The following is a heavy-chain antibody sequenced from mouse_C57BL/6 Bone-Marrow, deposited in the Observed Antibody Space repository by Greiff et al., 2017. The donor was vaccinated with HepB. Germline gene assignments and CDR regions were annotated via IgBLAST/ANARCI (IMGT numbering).Heavy chain of an antibody. CDR1: GYTFTSYW. CDR2: IDPSDSYT. D-gene: IGHD4-1*01. V-gene: IGHV1-59*01. J-gene: IGHJ2*01. CDR3: ASRTGTWSY. Sequence: QVQLQQPGAELVRPGTSVKLSCKASGYTFTSYWMHWVKQRPGQGLEWIGVIDPSDSYTNYNQKFKGKATLTVDTSSSTAYMQLSSLTAEDSAVYYCASRTGTWSYWGQGTTLTVSS.